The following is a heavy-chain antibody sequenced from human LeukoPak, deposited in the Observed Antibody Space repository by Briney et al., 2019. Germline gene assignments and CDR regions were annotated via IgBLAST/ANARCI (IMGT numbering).Heavy chain of an antibody. D-gene: IGHD6-13*01. Sequence: PGGSLRLSCAASGFTFRSYSMDWVRQAPGKGLEWVSSITGSSNYIYYADSLKGRVTISRDNAKNSLFLQMNSLRAEDTAVYYCARGIGAAGQYYFDSWGQGTLVTVSS. CDR1: GFTFRSYS. CDR3: ARGIGAAGQYYFDS. CDR2: ITGSSNYI. J-gene: IGHJ4*02. V-gene: IGHV3-21*03.